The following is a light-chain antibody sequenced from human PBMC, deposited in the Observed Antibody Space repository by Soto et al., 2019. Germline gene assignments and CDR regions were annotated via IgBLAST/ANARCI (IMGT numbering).Light chain of an antibody. CDR3: HQRKSWPRT. CDR1: RSVSID. J-gene: IGKJ1*01. CDR2: GAS. V-gene: IGKV3D-15*01. Sequence: EIVMTQSPATLSVSPGERATLSCRASRSVSIDLAWYQQTPGQAPRLLIYGASSRATGIPDRFSGSGSGTDFTLTISSLEPEDFAVYYCHQRKSWPRTFGQGTKVDIK.